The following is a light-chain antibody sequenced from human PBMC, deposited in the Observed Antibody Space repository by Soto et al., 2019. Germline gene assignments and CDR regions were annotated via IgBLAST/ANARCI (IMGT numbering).Light chain of an antibody. Sequence: QSVLTQSSSASASLGSSVKLTCTLSSGHSYYIIAWHQQQPGKAPRYLMKLEGSGSYNKGSGVPDRFSGSSSGADRYLTISTLQFEDEADYYCETWDSDTHTVFGGGTKVTVL. J-gene: IGLJ3*02. CDR1: SGHSYYI. V-gene: IGLV4-60*02. CDR3: ETWDSDTHTV. CDR2: LEGSGSY.